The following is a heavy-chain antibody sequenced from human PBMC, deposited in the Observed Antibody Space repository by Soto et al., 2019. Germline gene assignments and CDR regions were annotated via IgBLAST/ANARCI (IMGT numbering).Heavy chain of an antibody. CDR1: GGTFSSYA. J-gene: IGHJ6*01. Sequence: SVKVSCKASGGTFSSYAISWVRQAPGQGLEWMGGIIPIFGTANYAQKFQGRVTITADESTSTAYMELSSLRSEDTAVYYCATDVVVAAAPVSYNYYGRGSWGQETT. D-gene: IGHD2-2*01. CDR2: IIPIFGTA. CDR3: ATDVVVAAAPVSYNYYGRGS. V-gene: IGHV1-69*13.